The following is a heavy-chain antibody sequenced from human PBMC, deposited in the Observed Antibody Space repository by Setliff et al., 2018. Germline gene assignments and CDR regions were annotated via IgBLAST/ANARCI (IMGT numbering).Heavy chain of an antibody. CDR1: GFTFSNAW. CDR2: IKRESDGGTT. D-gene: IGHD5-18*01. CDR3: ISLWLGYYGMDV. V-gene: IGHV3-15*01. Sequence: GGSLRLSCAASGFTFSNAWMSWVRQAPGKGLEWVGRIKRESDGGTTDYAAPVKGRFTISRDDSKNTLYLQMNSLKTEDTAVYYCISLWLGYYGMDVWGHGTTVTVSS. J-gene: IGHJ6*02.